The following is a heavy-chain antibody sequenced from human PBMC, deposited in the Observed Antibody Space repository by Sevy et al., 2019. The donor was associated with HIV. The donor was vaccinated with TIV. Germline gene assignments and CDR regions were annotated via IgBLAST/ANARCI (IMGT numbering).Heavy chain of an antibody. CDR2: IIPIFGTA. Sequence: ASVKVSCKASGGTFSSYAISWVRQAPGQGLEWMGGIIPIFGTANYAQKFQGRVTITADESTSTAYMELSSRRSEDTAVYYCARIGYCSSTSCYAIDYWGQGTLVTVSS. D-gene: IGHD2-2*01. CDR1: GGTFSSYA. J-gene: IGHJ4*02. V-gene: IGHV1-69*13. CDR3: ARIGYCSSTSCYAIDY.